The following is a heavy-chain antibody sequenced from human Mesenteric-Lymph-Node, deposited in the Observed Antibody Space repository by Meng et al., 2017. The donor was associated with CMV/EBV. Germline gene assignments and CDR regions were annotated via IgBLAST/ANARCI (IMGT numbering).Heavy chain of an antibody. CDR1: GFAFSSYW. Sequence: GESLKISCAASGFAFSSYWMSWVRQTPGERLEWVANIKEDGGETYYVDSVKGRFTISRDNAKNSLFLQMNSLRAEDMALYYCAKDIGQQLGPSHFDYWGQGTLVTVSS. V-gene: IGHV3-7*03. J-gene: IGHJ4*02. D-gene: IGHD6-13*01. CDR3: AKDIGQQLGPSHFDY. CDR2: IKEDGGET.